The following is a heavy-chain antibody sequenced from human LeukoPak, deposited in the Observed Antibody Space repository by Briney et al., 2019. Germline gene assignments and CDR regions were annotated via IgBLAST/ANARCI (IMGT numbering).Heavy chain of an antibody. CDR3: ARGYDYPNWFDP. J-gene: IGHJ5*02. CDR2: ISAYNGNT. CDR1: GGTFSSYA. D-gene: IGHD5-12*01. Sequence: GASVKVSCKASGGTFSSYAISWVRQAPGQGLEWMGWISAYNGNTNYAQKLQGRVTMTTDTSTSTAYMELRSLRSDDTAVYYCARGYDYPNWFDPWGQGTLVTVSS. V-gene: IGHV1-18*01.